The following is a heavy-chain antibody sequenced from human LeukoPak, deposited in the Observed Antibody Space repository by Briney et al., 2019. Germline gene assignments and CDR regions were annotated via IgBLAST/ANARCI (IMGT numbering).Heavy chain of an antibody. CDR2: MNPHSGDT. CDR3: ARVQGIRFFDY. Sequence: ASVKVSCKASGYTFTSFDFTWVRQAPGQGLEWMGWMNPHSGDTVYAQKFQGRVTMTSNASISTAYMELSSLKFEDTAMCYCARVQGIRFFDYWGQGTLVTVSS. V-gene: IGHV1-8*01. CDR1: GYTFTSFD. D-gene: IGHD2-15*01. J-gene: IGHJ4*02.